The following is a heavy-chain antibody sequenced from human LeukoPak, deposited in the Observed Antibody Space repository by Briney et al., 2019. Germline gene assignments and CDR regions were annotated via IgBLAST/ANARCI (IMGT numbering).Heavy chain of an antibody. V-gene: IGHV1-46*01. D-gene: IGHD1-26*01. CDR1: GYTFITYY. J-gene: IGHJ4*02. Sequence: ASVKVSCKASGYTFITYYIHWVRQAPGQGLEWMGSIYCNDDSTIYPQNFQGRVTITSDTSTSTVYMDFSNLSSEDTAVYYCVRDWELTYWGQGTLVTVPS. CDR2: IYCNDDST. CDR3: VRDWELTY.